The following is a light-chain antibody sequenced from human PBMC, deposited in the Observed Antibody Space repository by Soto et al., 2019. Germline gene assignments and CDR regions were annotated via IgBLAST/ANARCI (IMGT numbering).Light chain of an antibody. CDR3: QQYKIYPFT. Sequence: IQMTQSPSTVSASVGDRVTITCRASQSVITWLVCYQQKPGQAPKLLMHTASSLESVAPSRVSGSGSGTEFTLNTISLKPDDFTTYDSQQYKIYPFTFGPGTKVAI. CDR1: QSVITW. CDR2: TAS. V-gene: IGKV1-5*03. J-gene: IGKJ3*01.